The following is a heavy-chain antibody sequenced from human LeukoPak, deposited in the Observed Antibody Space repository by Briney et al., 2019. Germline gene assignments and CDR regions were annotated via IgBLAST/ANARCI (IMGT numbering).Heavy chain of an antibody. CDR3: ARHKRGRALDI. CDR2: IYYSGST. CDR1: GGSISSYY. D-gene: IGHD6-25*01. J-gene: IGHJ3*02. V-gene: IGHV4-59*08. Sequence: SETLSLTCTVSGGSISSYYWSWIRQPPGKGLEWIGYIYYSGSTNYNPSLKSRVTISVDTSKNQFSLKLSSVTAADTAVYYCARHKRGRALDIWGQGTMGTVSS.